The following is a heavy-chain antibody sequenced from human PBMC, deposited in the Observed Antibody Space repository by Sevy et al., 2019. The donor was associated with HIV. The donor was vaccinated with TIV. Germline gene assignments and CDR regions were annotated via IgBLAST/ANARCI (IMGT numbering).Heavy chain of an antibody. CDR2: FDEDGET. CDR1: GYTLSALS. J-gene: IGHJ4*02. CDR3: ATDIVVGRDY. D-gene: IGHD2-2*01. Sequence: ASVKVSCKVSGYTLSALSMHWVRQAPGKGLEWMGGFDEDGETLYAQKFQGRDTMTEDTSTDTGYMELSRLRSEDTAVYYCATDIVVGRDYWGQGTLVTVSS. V-gene: IGHV1-24*01.